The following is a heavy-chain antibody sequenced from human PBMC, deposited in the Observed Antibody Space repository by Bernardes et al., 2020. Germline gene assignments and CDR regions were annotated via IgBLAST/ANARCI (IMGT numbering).Heavy chain of an antibody. J-gene: IGHJ2*01. D-gene: IGHD4-17*01. V-gene: IGHV4-39*01. CDR2: IYYSGST. CDR1: GGSISSSSYY. Sequence: SETLSPTCTVFGGSISSSSYYWGWIRQPPGKGLEWTGSIYYSGSTYYNPSLKSRVTISVDTSKNQFSLKLSSVTAADTAVYYCASKGYGGTDWYFDLWGRGTLVTVSS. CDR3: ASKGYGGTDWYFDL.